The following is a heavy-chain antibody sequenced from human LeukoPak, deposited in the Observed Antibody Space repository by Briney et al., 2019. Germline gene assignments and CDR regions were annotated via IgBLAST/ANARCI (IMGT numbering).Heavy chain of an antibody. J-gene: IGHJ4*02. V-gene: IGHV4-39*07. CDR2: IYYSGST. D-gene: IGHD3-22*01. CDR1: GGSISSSGYY. CDR3: ARETQYYYDSSGYYEY. Sequence: KPLETLSLTCSVSGGSISSSGYYWGWIRQPPGKGLEWIGSIYYSGSTYYNASLKSRVTLSVDTSKNQFSLRLSSVTAADTAVYYCARETQYYYDSSGYYEYWGQGTLVTVSS.